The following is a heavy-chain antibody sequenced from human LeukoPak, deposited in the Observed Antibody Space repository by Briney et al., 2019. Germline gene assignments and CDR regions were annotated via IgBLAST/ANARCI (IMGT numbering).Heavy chain of an antibody. CDR2: ISGSGGST. CDR1: GFTFSSYA. D-gene: IGHD6-13*01. J-gene: IGHJ4*02. V-gene: IGHV3-23*01. CDR3: ARVGSIAAAGTPDY. Sequence: GGSLRLSCAASGFTFSSYAMSWVRQAPGKGLEWVSAISGSGGSTYYADSVKGRFTISRDNSKNTLYLQMNSLRAEDTAVYYCARVGSIAAAGTPDYWGQGTLVTVSS.